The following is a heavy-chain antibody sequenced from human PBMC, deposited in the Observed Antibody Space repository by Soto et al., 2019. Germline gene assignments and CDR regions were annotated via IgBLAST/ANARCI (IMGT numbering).Heavy chain of an antibody. V-gene: IGHV3-11*01. CDR2: ISSSGSTI. Sequence: QVQLVESGGGLVKPGGSLRLSCAASGFTFSDYYMSWIRQAPGKGLEWVSYISSSGSTIYYADSVKGRFTISRDNAKNPXYLQMNSRRAEDTAVYYCARDMTGYCISTSCYGDPWGQGTLVTVSS. D-gene: IGHD2-2*01. J-gene: IGHJ5*02. CDR3: ARDMTGYCISTSCYGDP. CDR1: GFTFSDYY.